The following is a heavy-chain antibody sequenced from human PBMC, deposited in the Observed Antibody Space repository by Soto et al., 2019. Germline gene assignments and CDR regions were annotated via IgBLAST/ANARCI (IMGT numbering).Heavy chain of an antibody. J-gene: IGHJ4*02. CDR2: VTGSGGQI. CDR3: AKVTSTFDY. V-gene: IGHV3-23*01. Sequence: PGGSLRLSCAASGFTISTYAMTWVRQAPGKGLECVSGVTGSGGQIHYADSVKGRFTISRDNSKNTLYLQMNSLRAEDTAVYYCAKVTSTFDYWGQGTLVTVSS. CDR1: GFTISTYA.